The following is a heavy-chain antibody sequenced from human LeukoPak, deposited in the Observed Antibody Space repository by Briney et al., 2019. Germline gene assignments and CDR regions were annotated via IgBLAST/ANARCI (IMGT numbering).Heavy chain of an antibody. Sequence: ASVKVSCKASGYTFTGYYMHWVRQAPGQGLEWRGWINPNSGGTNYAQKFQGRVTMTRDTSISTAYMELSRLRSDDTAVYYCARPLGVVIPYNWFDPWGQGTLVTVSS. J-gene: IGHJ5*02. CDR3: ARPLGVVIPYNWFDP. CDR1: GYTFTGYY. CDR2: INPNSGGT. V-gene: IGHV1-2*02. D-gene: IGHD3-3*01.